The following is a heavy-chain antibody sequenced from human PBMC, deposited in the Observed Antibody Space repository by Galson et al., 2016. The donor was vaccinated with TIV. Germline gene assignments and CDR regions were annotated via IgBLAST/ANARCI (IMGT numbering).Heavy chain of an antibody. D-gene: IGHD1-20*01. CDR1: GFTFNSYA. CDR2: ISYDGSN. V-gene: IGHV3-30-3*01. J-gene: IGHJ4*02. Sequence: LRLSCAASGFTFNSYAMNWVRQAPGKGLEWVAVISYDGSNNADSVKGRFTISRDKSKNTLYLRMNSLRGEDTAVYYCARTLTSYYFDYWGQGTLVTVSS. CDR3: ARTLTSYYFDY.